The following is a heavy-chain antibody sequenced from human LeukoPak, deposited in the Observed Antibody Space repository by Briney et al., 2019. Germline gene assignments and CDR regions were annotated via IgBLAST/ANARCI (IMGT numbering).Heavy chain of an antibody. D-gene: IGHD6-19*01. CDR3: ARGSRGSSGRRLGWY. CDR2: MNPNSGNT. J-gene: IGHJ4*02. Sequence: GASVKVSCKASGYTFTSYDINWVRQATGQGLEWMGWMNPNSGNTGYVQKFQGRVTMTRNTSISTAYMELSSLRSEDTAVYYCARGSRGSSGRRLGWYWGQGTLVTVSS. CDR1: GYTFTSYD. V-gene: IGHV1-8*01.